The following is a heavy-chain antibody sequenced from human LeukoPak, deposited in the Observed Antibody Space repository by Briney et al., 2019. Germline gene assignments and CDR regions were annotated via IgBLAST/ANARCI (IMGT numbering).Heavy chain of an antibody. J-gene: IGHJ5*02. V-gene: IGHV4-4*09. CDR2: IYTSGST. CDR1: GDSIGSYY. Sequence: SETLSLTCTVSGDSIGSYYWTWIRQPPGKGLEWIGYIYTSGSTNYNPSLKSRVTISVDTSKNQFSLKLSSVTAADTAVYYCARQPGWFDPWGQGTLVTVSS. CDR3: ARQPGWFDP.